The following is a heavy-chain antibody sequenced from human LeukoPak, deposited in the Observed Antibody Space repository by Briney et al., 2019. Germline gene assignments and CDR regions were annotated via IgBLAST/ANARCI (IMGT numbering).Heavy chain of an antibody. CDR2: INAGNGNT. J-gene: IGHJ4*02. V-gene: IGHV1-3*01. D-gene: IGHD1-26*01. CDR1: GYTFTSYA. CDR3: AREVGWELLNFDY. Sequence: ASVKVSCKASGYTFTSYAMHWVRQAPGQGLEWMGWINAGNGNTKYSQKFQGRVTITRDTSASTAYMELSSLRSEDTAVYYCAREVGWELLNFDYWGQGTLVTVSS.